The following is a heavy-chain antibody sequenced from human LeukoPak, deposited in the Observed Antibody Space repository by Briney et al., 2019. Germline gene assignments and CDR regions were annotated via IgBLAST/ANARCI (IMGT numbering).Heavy chain of an antibody. D-gene: IGHD3-10*01. CDR2: IYYSGST. V-gene: IGHV4-39*01. Sequence: PSETLSLTCTVSGGSIRNYYWGWIRQPPGKGLEWIGSIYYSGSTYYNPSLKSRVTISVDMSKNQFSLKLSSVTAADTAVYYCARVGEILLWFGELFGPFDYWGQGTLVTVSS. CDR1: GGSIRNYY. CDR3: ARVGEILLWFGELFGPFDY. J-gene: IGHJ4*02.